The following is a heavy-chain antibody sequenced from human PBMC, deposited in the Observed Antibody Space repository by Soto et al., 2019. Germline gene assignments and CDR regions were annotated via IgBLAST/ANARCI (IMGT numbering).Heavy chain of an antibody. D-gene: IGHD2-2*01. CDR1: GGTFSSYA. V-gene: IGHV1-69*01. CDR3: ARACSSTSCRVNLEMGNWFDP. J-gene: IGHJ5*02. CDR2: IIPIFGTA. Sequence: QVQLVQSGAEVRKPGSSVKVSCKASGGTFSSYAISWVRQAPGQGLEWMGGIIPIFGTANYAQKFQGRVTITADESTSTDYMELSSLRSEDTAVYYCARACSSTSCRVNLEMGNWFDPWGQGTLVTVSS.